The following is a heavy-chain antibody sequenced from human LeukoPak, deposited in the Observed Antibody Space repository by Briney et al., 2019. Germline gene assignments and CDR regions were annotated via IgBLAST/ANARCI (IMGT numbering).Heavy chain of an antibody. CDR2: IASSGRNT. D-gene: IGHD1-1*01. CDR3: AKDIQVSA. V-gene: IGHV3-23*01. Sequence: PGGSLRLSCAASGFNFNDAAMTWVRQAPGKGLEWVSLIASSGRNTYYTDSVRGRFTISRDNSKKTLSLQMNSLRVEDTAIYYCAKDIQVSAWGLGTMVTVSS. J-gene: IGHJ3*01. CDR1: GFNFNDAA.